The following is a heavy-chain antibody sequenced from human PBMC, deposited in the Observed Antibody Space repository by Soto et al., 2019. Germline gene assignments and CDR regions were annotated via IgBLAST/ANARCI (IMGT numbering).Heavy chain of an antibody. CDR3: ARQQWLYYYYGMDV. CDR2: ISAYNGNT. V-gene: IGHV1-18*01. CDR1: GYIFTTYG. D-gene: IGHD6-19*01. J-gene: IGHJ6*02. Sequence: QVQLVQSGAEVKKPGASVKVSCKASGYIFTTYGISWVRQAPGQGLEWMGWISAYNGNTNYAQKIQGRGTMTTDTTTTTAYMEVMSLRSDDTAVYYCARQQWLYYYYGMDVWGQGTTVTVSS.